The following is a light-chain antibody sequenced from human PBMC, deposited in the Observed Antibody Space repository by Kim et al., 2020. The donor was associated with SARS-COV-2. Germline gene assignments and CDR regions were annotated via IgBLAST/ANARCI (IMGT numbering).Light chain of an antibody. Sequence: VALGQTVRITCQGDSRRSYYASWYQQKPGQAPILVIYGKNNRPSGIPDRFSGSTSGNTASLTITGTQAGDEADYYCNSRDSNDNVVCGGGTKVTVL. CDR1: SRRSYY. J-gene: IGLJ2*01. CDR2: GKN. V-gene: IGLV3-19*01. CDR3: NSRDSNDNVV.